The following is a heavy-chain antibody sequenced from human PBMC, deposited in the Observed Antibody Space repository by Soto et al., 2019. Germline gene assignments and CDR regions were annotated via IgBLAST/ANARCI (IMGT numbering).Heavy chain of an antibody. J-gene: IGHJ3*02. V-gene: IGHV3-21*01. CDR3: ARDDGLSSTNVIAFDI. D-gene: IGHD2-2*01. CDR1: GFTFSRYY. Sequence: QLVESGGGLVEPGESLRLSCAASGFTFSRYYMNWVRQAPGKGLEWVSSISTTSTYTHYADSLKGRFTISRDNAKKLLYLQMDSLRAEDTAVYYCARDDGLSSTNVIAFDIWGEGTKVTVSS. CDR2: ISTTSTYT.